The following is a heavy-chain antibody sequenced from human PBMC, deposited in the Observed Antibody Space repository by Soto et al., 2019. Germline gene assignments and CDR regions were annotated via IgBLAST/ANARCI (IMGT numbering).Heavy chain of an antibody. CDR3: ARADSGPFFDI. CDR2: IYYSGSP. Sequence: QVQLQESGPGLVKPSQTLSLTCAVSVGSISSGGYYWSGIRQHPGKGLGWIGYIYYSGSPYYNPSLKSXXTXSXGTSKNQFSLKLSSVTAADTAVYYCARADSGPFFDIWGQGTMVTVSS. J-gene: IGHJ3*02. CDR1: VGSISSGGYY. D-gene: IGHD5-12*01. V-gene: IGHV4-31*11.